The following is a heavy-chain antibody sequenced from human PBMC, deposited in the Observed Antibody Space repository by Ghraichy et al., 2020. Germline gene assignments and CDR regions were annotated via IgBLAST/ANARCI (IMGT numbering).Heavy chain of an antibody. CDR2: ISSSGSTI. CDR1: GFTFSDYY. Sequence: LNISCAASGFTFSDYYMSWIRQAPGKGLEWVSYISSSGSTIYYADSVKGRFTISRDNAKNSLYLQMNSLRAEDTAVYYCARTREAYCGGDCYPYYYYGMDFLGQGATVTVAS. D-gene: IGHD2-21*02. J-gene: IGHJ6*02. V-gene: IGHV3-11*01. CDR3: ARTREAYCGGDCYPYYYYGMDF.